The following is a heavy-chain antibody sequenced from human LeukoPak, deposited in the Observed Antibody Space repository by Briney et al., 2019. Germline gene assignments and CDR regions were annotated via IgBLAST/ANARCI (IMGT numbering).Heavy chain of an antibody. Sequence: PGGSLRLSCAASGFTFSDYYMSWIRQAPGKGLEWVSYISSSGSTIYYADSVKGRFTISRDNAKNSLYLQMNSLRAEDTAVYYCARDPTQPAHYYYYGMDVWGQGTTVTVSS. CDR2: ISSSGSTI. V-gene: IGHV3-11*01. D-gene: IGHD5-18*01. J-gene: IGHJ6*02. CDR1: GFTFSDYY. CDR3: ARDPTQPAHYYYYGMDV.